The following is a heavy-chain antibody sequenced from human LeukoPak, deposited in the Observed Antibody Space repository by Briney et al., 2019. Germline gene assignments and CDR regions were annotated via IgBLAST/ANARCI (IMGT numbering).Heavy chain of an antibody. CDR3: ARSLSSSQTLYYYYYYYMDV. J-gene: IGHJ6*03. D-gene: IGHD6-13*01. V-gene: IGHV3-7*01. CDR1: GFTFSVSW. Sequence: GGSLRLSCAASGFTFSVSWMSWVRQAPGKGLEWVANIKQDGSEKYYVDSVKGRFTISRDNAKNSLYLQMNSLRAEDTAVYYCARSLSSSQTLYYYYYYYMDVWGKGTTVTVSS. CDR2: IKQDGSEK.